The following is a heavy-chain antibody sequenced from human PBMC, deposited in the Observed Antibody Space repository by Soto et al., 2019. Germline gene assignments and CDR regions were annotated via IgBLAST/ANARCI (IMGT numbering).Heavy chain of an antibody. V-gene: IGHV1-69*01. CDR1: GGTFSSYA. Sequence: QVQLVQSGAEAKKPGSSVKVSCKASGGTFSSYAISWVRQAPGQGLEWMGGIIPIFATANYAQKFQGRVTITADESTSTAYMELSSLRSEDTAVYYCARVRDSSGYYASWSGWFDPWGQGTLVTVSS. CDR3: ARVRDSSGYYASWSGWFDP. D-gene: IGHD3-22*01. CDR2: IIPIFATA. J-gene: IGHJ5*02.